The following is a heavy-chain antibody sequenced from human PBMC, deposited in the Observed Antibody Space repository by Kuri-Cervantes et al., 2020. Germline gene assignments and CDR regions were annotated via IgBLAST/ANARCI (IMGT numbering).Heavy chain of an antibody. V-gene: IGHV3-30*03. D-gene: IGHD2-8*02. CDR3: ARDRAYWVVNGMDV. CDR2: ISYDGTNK. J-gene: IGHJ6*02. CDR1: GFTFSSYD. Sequence: GESLKISCAASGFTFSSYDMHWVRQAPGKGLEWVAVISYDGTNKYYADSVKGRFTISRDNSKNTLYLQMNSLRAEDTAVYYCARDRAYWVVNGMDVWGQGTTVTVSS.